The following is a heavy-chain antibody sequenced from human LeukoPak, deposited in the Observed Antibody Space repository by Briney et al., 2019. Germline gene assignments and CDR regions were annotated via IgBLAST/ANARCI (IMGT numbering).Heavy chain of an antibody. CDR1: GDSVSSNSAA. CDR2: TYFRSQWSD. Sequence: SQTLSLTCAISGDSVSSNSAAWNWIRQSPSRGLEWLGRTYFRSQWSDDYGVSVKSRITISPDTSKNQFSLQLNSVTPDDTAVYYCAREVASSYAFDIWGQGTMVTVSS. V-gene: IGHV6-1*01. CDR3: AREVASSYAFDI. J-gene: IGHJ3*02.